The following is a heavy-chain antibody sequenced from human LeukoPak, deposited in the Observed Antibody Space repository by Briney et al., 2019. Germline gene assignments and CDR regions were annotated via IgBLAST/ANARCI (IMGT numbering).Heavy chain of an antibody. Sequence: GGSLRLSCAASGFTVSSNYMSWVRQAPGKGLEWVSVIYSGGSTYYADSVKGRFTISRDNSKNTLYLQMNSLRAEDTAVYYCARGSRWGFPLSAFDIWGQGTMVTVSS. CDR3: ARGSRWGFPLSAFDI. CDR1: GFTVSSNY. CDR2: IYSGGST. J-gene: IGHJ3*02. V-gene: IGHV3-53*01. D-gene: IGHD2-21*01.